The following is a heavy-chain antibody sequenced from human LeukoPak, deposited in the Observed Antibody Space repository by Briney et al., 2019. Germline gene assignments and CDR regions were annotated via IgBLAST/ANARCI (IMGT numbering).Heavy chain of an antibody. CDR1: GGSISSSSYY. J-gene: IGHJ4*02. CDR3: ARLGRYSGYGYLDY. D-gene: IGHD5-12*01. CDR2: IYYSGST. Sequence: SETLSLTCTVSGGSISSSSYYWGWIRQPPGKGLEWIGSIYYSGSTYYNPSLKSRVTISVDTSKNQFSLKLSSVTAADTAVYYCARLGRYSGYGYLDYWGQGTLVTVSS. V-gene: IGHV4-39*07.